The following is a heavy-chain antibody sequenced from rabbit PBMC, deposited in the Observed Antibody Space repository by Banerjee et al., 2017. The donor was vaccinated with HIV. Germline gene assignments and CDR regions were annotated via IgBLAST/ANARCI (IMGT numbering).Heavy chain of an antibody. CDR2: INTISGDT. CDR3: ARDLAGVIGWNFNL. Sequence: QEQLEESGGDLVKPGASLTLTCTASGFSFSSYGVSWVRQAPGKGLEWIACINTISGDTVYATWAKGRFTISKASWTTVTLQMTSLTAADTASYFCARDLAGVIGWNFNLWGPGTLVTVS. D-gene: IGHD4-1*01. J-gene: IGHJ4*01. V-gene: IGHV1S45*01. CDR1: GFSFSSYG.